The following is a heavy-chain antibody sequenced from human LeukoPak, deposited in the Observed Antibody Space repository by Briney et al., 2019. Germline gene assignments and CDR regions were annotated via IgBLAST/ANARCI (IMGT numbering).Heavy chain of an antibody. J-gene: IGHJ6*03. D-gene: IGHD5-12*01. CDR2: IYPGDSDT. V-gene: IGHV5-51*01. CDR1: GYSFTSYW. Sequence: KPGESLKISCKGSGYSFTSYWIGWVRQMPGKGLEWMGIIYPGDSDTRYSPSFQGQVTISADKSISTAYLQWSSLKASDTAMYYCARGGYDYDYYYYYMDVRGKGTTVTVSS. CDR3: ARGGYDYDYYYYYMDV.